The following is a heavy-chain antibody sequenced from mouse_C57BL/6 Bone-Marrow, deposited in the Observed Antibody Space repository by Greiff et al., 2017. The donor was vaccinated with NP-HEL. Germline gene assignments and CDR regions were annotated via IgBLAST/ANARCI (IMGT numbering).Heavy chain of an antibody. J-gene: IGHJ2*01. Sequence: SGAELARPGASVKLSCKASGYTFTSYGISWVKQRTGQGLEWIGEIYPRSGNTYYNEKFKGKATLTADKSSSTAYMELRSLTSEDSAVYFCARLVYYYGSRFFDYWGQGTTLTVSS. D-gene: IGHD1-1*01. CDR3: ARLVYYYGSRFFDY. CDR2: IYPRSGNT. CDR1: GYTFTSYG. V-gene: IGHV1-81*01.